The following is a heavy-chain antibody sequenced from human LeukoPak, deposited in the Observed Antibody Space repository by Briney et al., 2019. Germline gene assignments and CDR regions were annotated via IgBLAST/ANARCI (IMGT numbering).Heavy chain of an antibody. CDR1: GFTFSSYA. V-gene: IGHV3-23*01. D-gene: IGHD3-22*01. CDR3: AEPEGGYYDIRPD. CDR2: ISGSGGST. J-gene: IGHJ4*02. Sequence: GGSLRLSCAAPGFTFSSYAMSWVRQAPGKGLEWVSAISGSGGSTYYADSVKGRFTISRDNSKNTLYLQMNSLRAEDTAVYYCAEPEGGYYDIRPDWGQGTLVTVSS.